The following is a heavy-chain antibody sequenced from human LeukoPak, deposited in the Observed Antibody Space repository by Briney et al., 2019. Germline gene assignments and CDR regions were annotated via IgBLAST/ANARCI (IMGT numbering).Heavy chain of an antibody. V-gene: IGHV3-15*07. CDR1: GFTFNNAW. Sequence: GGSLRLSCAASGFTFNNAWMNWVRQAPGKGLEWVGRIKSRTDGGTTDYTAPVKGRFTISRDESKDTLYLQMNSLETEDTAVYYCTTDGRRILYGKDVWGQGTTVTVSS. CDR3: TTDGRRILYGKDV. J-gene: IGHJ6*02. D-gene: IGHD2-15*01. CDR2: IKSRTDGGTT.